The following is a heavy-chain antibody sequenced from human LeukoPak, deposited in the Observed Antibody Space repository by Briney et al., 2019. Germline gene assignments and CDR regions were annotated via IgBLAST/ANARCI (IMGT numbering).Heavy chain of an antibody. CDR2: INNDGSST. V-gene: IGHV3-74*01. D-gene: IGHD5-12*01. Sequence: PGGSLRLSCAASGFTFSSYWMHWVRQAPGKGLVWVSRINNDGSSTTYADSGKGRFTISRDNPKNTLYLQMNSLRAEDTAVYYCARDLFRDIVATIPGYWGQGTLVTVSS. CDR1: GFTFSSYW. J-gene: IGHJ4*02. CDR3: ARDLFRDIVATIPGY.